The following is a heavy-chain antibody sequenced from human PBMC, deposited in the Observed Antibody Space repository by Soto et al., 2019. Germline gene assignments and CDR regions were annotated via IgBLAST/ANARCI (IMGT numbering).Heavy chain of an antibody. J-gene: IGHJ4*02. D-gene: IGHD3-10*01. V-gene: IGHV3-7*01. CDR1: AFTFSNYW. CDR3: AIGRRGLDY. Sequence: GGSLRLSCAASAFTFSNYWMSWVRQAPGKGLEWVANINQDGSEKYYVDSVKGRFTISRDNAKSSLFLQLNSLRGEDTALYYCAIGRRGLDYWGQGTLVTVSS. CDR2: INQDGSEK.